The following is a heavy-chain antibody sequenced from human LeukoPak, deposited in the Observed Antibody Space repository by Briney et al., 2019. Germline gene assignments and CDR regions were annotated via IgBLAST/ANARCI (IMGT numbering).Heavy chain of an antibody. Sequence: SETLSLTCTVSGGSISSYYWTWIRQPPGKGLEWIGYVDHTGSTKFNPSLNGRVSISRDTSNNFFSLRLRSVIAEDTAVYFCARGRVSSSTWYSTYYYFFYMDFWGKGTTVTVSS. CDR2: VDHTGST. CDR3: ARGRVSSSTWYSTYYYFFYMDF. CDR1: GGSISSYY. J-gene: IGHJ6*03. D-gene: IGHD4-11*01. V-gene: IGHV4-59*01.